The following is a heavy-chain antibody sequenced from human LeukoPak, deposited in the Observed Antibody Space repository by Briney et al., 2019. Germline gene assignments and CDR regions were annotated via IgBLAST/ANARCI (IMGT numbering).Heavy chain of an antibody. CDR1: GFTFSSYS. V-gene: IGHV3-21*01. J-gene: IGHJ4*02. D-gene: IGHD5-18*01. CDR3: ARRLVVDTDASFDY. Sequence: GGSLRLSCAASGFTFSSYSMNWVRQAPGKGLEWVSSISSSSSYIYYADSVKGRFTISRDNAKNSLYLQMNSLRAEDTAVYYCARRLVVDTDASFDYWGQGTLVTVSS. CDR2: ISSSSSYI.